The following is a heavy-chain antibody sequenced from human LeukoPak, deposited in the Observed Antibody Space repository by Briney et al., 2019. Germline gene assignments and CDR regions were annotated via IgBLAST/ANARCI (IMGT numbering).Heavy chain of an antibody. CDR1: GYSLSSVYY. Sequence: RPQTLSLTCTVSGYSLSSVYYGGGIRQPPGKGRGGIGSIYHGGGTNYNRSLKGRVTISVDTSKTQSSLKLTSVTAADTAVYYCARLYLPATRFDYWGQGTLVTVST. V-gene: IGHV4-38-2*02. D-gene: IGHD5/OR15-5a*01. CDR2: IYHGGGT. J-gene: IGHJ4*02. CDR3: ARLYLPATRFDY.